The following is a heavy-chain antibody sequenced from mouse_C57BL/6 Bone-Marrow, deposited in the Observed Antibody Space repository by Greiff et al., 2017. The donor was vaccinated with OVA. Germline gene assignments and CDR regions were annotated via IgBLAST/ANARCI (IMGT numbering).Heavy chain of an antibody. CDR3: ASYYYGSSLFDY. V-gene: IGHV1-76*01. CDR2: IYPGSGNT. CDR1: GYTFTDYY. J-gene: IGHJ2*01. Sequence: VQLQQSGAELVRPGASVKLSCKASGYTFTDYYINWVKQRPGQGLEWIARIYPGSGNTYYNEKFKGKATLTAEKSSSTAYMQLSSLTSEDSAVYFCASYYYGSSLFDYWGKGTTLTVSS. D-gene: IGHD1-1*01.